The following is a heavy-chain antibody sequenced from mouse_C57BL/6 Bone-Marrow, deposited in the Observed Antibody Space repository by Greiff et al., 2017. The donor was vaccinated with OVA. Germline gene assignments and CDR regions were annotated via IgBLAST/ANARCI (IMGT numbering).Heavy chain of an antibody. CDR2: IYPGSGST. CDR3: AGPHDGYYSAWFAY. D-gene: IGHD2-3*01. V-gene: IGHV1-55*01. CDR1: GYTFTSYW. Sequence: VQLQQPGAELVKPGASVKMSCKASGYTFTSYWITWVKQRPGQGLEWIGDIYPGSGSTNYNEKFKSKATLTVDTSSSTAYMQLSSLTSEDSAVYYCAGPHDGYYSAWFAYWGRGTLVTVSA. J-gene: IGHJ3*01.